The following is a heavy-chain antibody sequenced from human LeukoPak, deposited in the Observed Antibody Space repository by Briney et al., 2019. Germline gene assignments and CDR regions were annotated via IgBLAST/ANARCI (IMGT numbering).Heavy chain of an antibody. CDR2: IYYSGST. Sequence: SETLSLTCTVSGGSISSYHWSWIRQPPGKGLEWVGYIYYSGSTNYNPSLKSRVTISVDTSKNQFSLKLSSVTAADTAVYYCAREAYCGGDCYSGFDYWGQGTLVTVSS. J-gene: IGHJ4*02. D-gene: IGHD2-21*02. CDR1: GGSISSYH. V-gene: IGHV4-59*01. CDR3: AREAYCGGDCYSGFDY.